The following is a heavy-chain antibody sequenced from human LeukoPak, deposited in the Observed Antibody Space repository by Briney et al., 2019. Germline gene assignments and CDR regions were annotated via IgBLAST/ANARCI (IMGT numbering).Heavy chain of an antibody. V-gene: IGHV3-48*04. Sequence: GGSLRLSCAASGFTFSFYSMNWVRQAPGKGLEWISYISSISSRIYYTDSVKGRFTISRDNAKNSLYLQMNSLRAEDTAVYYCARETVSGTGNWFDPWGQGTLVTVSS. CDR2: ISSISSRI. J-gene: IGHJ5*02. CDR1: GFTFSFYS. CDR3: ARETVSGTGNWFDP. D-gene: IGHD6-19*01.